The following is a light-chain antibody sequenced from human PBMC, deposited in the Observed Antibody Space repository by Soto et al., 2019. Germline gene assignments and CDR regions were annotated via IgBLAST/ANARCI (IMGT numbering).Light chain of an antibody. V-gene: IGKV3-20*01. Sequence: EIVLTQSPGTLSLSPGERATLSCRASQGVSGSYLAWYQLKPGQAPRLLIYGASSRATGIPNRFSGSESGTDFTLTISRLEPEDFAVYYCQHYGSSPRTFGQGTKVEIK. CDR1: QGVSGSY. CDR3: QHYGSSPRT. CDR2: GAS. J-gene: IGKJ1*01.